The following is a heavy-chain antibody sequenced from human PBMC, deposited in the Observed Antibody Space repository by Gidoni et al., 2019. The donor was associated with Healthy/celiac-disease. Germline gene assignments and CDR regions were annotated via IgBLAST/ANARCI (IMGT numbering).Heavy chain of an antibody. V-gene: IGHV3-23*01. CDR3: AKGSPAVTQAFDI. J-gene: IGHJ3*02. CDR1: GSTFSSYA. Sequence: EVQLLESGGGLVQPGGSLRLSCAASGSTFSSYAMSWVRQAPGKGLERVSAISGSGGSTYYADSVKGRFTISRDNSKNTLYLQMNSLRAEDTAVYYCAKGSPAVTQAFDIWGQGTMVTVSS. D-gene: IGHD4-4*01. CDR2: ISGSGGST.